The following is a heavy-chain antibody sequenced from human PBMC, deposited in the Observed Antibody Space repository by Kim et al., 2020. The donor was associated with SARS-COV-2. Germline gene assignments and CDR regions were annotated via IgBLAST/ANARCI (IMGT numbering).Heavy chain of an antibody. V-gene: IGHV4-34*01. Sequence: SETLSLTCAVYGGSFSGYYWSWIRQPPGKGLEWIGEINHSGSTNYNPSLKSRVTISVDTSKNQFSLKLSSVTAADTAVYYCARGWLRCFDYWGQGTLVTVSS. CDR2: INHSGST. D-gene: IGHD5-12*01. CDR1: GGSFSGYY. J-gene: IGHJ4*02. CDR3: ARGWLRCFDY.